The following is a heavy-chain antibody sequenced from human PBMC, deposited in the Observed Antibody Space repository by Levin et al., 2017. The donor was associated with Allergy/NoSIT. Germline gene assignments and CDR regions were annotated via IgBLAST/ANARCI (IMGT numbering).Heavy chain of an antibody. V-gene: IGHV3-9*01. D-gene: IGHD6-19*01. CDR3: AKDPWSSGTPYYFDY. CDR1: GFTFDDYA. Sequence: SCAASGFTFDDYAMHWVRQAPGKGLEWVSGISWNSGSIGYADSVKGRFTISRDNANNSLYLQMNSLRAEDTAFYYCAKDPWSSGTPYYFDYWGQGALVTVSS. J-gene: IGHJ4*02. CDR2: ISWNSGSI.